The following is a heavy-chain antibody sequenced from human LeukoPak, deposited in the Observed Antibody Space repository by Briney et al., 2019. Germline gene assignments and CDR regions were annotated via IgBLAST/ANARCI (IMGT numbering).Heavy chain of an antibody. D-gene: IGHD3-22*01. CDR2: ISGSGGST. CDR1: GFTFSSYA. J-gene: IGHJ4*02. Sequence: PGGSLRLSCAASGFTFSSYAMSWVRQAPGKGLEWVSAISGSGGSTYYADSVKGRFTISRDNAKNSLYLQMNSLRAEDTAVYYCARGNAYDSSIDYWGQGTLVTVSS. V-gene: IGHV3-23*01. CDR3: ARGNAYDSSIDY.